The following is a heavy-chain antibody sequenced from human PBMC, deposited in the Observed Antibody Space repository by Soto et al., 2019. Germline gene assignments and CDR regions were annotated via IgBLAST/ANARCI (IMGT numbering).Heavy chain of an antibody. CDR2: IYYSGST. CDR1: GGSISSGGYY. CDR3: TSDSSGYDAFDI. D-gene: IGHD3-22*01. Sequence: SETLSLTCTVSGGSISSGGYYWSWIRQHPGKGLEWIGYIYYSGSTYYNPSLKSRVTISVDTSKNQFSLKLSSVTAADTAVYYCTSDSSGYDAFDIWGQGTMVTVSS. V-gene: IGHV4-31*03. J-gene: IGHJ3*02.